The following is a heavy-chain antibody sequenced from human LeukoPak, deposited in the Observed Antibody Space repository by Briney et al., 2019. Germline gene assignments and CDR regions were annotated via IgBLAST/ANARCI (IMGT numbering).Heavy chain of an antibody. CDR3: AKRHCSSTHCYAFDY. Sequence: GGSLRLSCAASGFTFSSYWMSWVRQAPGKGLEWVSSISGSGGSTYYADSVKGRFTISRDNSMNTLYLQMNSLTAEDTAVYYCAKRHCSSTHCYAFDYWGQGTLVTVSS. CDR2: ISGSGGST. V-gene: IGHV3-23*01. J-gene: IGHJ4*02. D-gene: IGHD2-2*01. CDR1: GFTFSSYW.